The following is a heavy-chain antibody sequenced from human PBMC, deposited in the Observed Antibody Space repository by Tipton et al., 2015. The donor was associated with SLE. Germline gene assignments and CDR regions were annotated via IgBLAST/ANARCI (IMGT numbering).Heavy chain of an antibody. V-gene: IGHV3-30*04. Sequence: RSLRLSCVASGFTFSDIAMHWVRQSPGKGLEWVALISYDGIDEFFADSVKGRFTISRDDSTNTLYLQMNSLRAEDSAVYFCARSLATTVPRFDYWGQGTLVTVSS. CDR2: ISYDGIDE. CDR1: GFTFSDIA. CDR3: ARSLATTVPRFDY. J-gene: IGHJ4*02. D-gene: IGHD5-24*01.